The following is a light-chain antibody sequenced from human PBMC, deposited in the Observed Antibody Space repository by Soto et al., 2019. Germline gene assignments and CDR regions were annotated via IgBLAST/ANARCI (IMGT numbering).Light chain of an antibody. Sequence: EIVMTQSPATLSVSPGERTTLSCRASQSVRSSLAWYQQKPGQAPRLLIYGASTRATGVPARFSGSGSGTDFTLTISRLEPEDFAVYYCQQYGSSPPITFGQGTRLEIK. V-gene: IGKV3-20*01. J-gene: IGKJ5*01. CDR2: GAS. CDR1: QSVRSS. CDR3: QQYGSSPPIT.